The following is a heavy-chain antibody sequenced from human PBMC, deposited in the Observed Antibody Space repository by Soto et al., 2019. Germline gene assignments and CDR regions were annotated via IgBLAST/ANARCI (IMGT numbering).Heavy chain of an antibody. CDR1: RYTLTELS. J-gene: IGHJ6*02. V-gene: IGHV1-24*01. D-gene: IGHD3-10*01. CDR2: FDPEDGET. CDR3: ATDFVERMVRGVIISTYYYYGMDV. Sequence: ASVKVSCKVSRYTLTELSMHWVRQAPGKGLEWMGGFDPEDGETIYAQKFQGRVTMTEDTSTDTAYMELSSLRSEDTAVYYCATDFVERMVRGVIISTYYYYGMDVWGQGTTVTVSS.